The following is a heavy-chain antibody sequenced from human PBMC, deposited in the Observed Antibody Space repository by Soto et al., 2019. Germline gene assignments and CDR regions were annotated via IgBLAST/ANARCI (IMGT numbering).Heavy chain of an antibody. D-gene: IGHD6-19*01. CDR1: GFTFSSYA. Sequence: QVQLVESGGGVVQPGMSLRLSCAASGFTFSSYAMHWVRQAPGKGLEWMSIISYDGSNRYYADSVKGRFTISRDNSNNTLYLQMNSLRAEDTAVYYCARDSGSGWYGWSSGDYWGQGTLVTVSS. CDR2: ISYDGSNR. CDR3: ARDSGSGWYGWSSGDY. V-gene: IGHV3-30-3*01. J-gene: IGHJ4*02.